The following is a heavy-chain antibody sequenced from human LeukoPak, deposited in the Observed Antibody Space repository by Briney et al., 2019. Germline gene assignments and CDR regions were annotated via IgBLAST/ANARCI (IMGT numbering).Heavy chain of an antibody. CDR3: AKLRAFDI. D-gene: IGHD1-7*01. Sequence: GGPLRLSCAASGFTFSSYSMNWVRQAPGKGLEWVSSISSSSSYIYYADSVKGRFTISRDNSKNTLYLQMNSLRAEDTAVYYCAKLRAFDIWGQGTMVTVSS. V-gene: IGHV3-21*04. CDR2: ISSSSSYI. CDR1: GFTFSSYS. J-gene: IGHJ3*02.